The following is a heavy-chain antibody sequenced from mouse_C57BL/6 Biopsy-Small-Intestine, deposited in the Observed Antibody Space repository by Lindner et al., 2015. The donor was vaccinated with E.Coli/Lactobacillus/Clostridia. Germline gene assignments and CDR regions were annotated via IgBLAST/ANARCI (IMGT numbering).Heavy chain of an antibody. D-gene: IGHD3-2*02. CDR1: GYTFTNYW. Sequence: VQLQESGAELVRPGTSVKMSCKASGYTFTNYWIGWAKQRPGHGLEWIGDIYPGGGYTNYNEKFKGKATLTADKSSSTAYMQFSSLTSKDSAIYYCARRTSSGFDYWGQGTTLTVSS. CDR3: ARRTSSGFDY. V-gene: IGHV1-63*01. J-gene: IGHJ2*01. CDR2: IYPGGGYT.